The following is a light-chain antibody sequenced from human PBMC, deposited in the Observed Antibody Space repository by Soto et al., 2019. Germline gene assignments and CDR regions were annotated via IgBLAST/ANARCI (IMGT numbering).Light chain of an antibody. CDR1: SSDIGDYNF. V-gene: IGLV2-14*01. CDR3: SSYTSTSPPFL. J-gene: IGLJ1*01. Sequence: QSALTQPASVSGSPAQSITISCTGSSSDIGDYNFVSWYQQHPGKAPKLMIYGVSLRPSGVSDRFSGSKSSNTASLTISGLQAEDEADYYCSSYTSTSPPFLFGTGTKLTVL. CDR2: GVS.